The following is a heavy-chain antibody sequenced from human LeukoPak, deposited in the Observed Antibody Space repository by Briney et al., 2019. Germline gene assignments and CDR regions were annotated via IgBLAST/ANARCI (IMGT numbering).Heavy chain of an antibody. CDR2: ITRSSESI. CDR3: TKRMAGSTIIDY. J-gene: IGHJ4*02. Sequence: GGSLRLSCAASGFTFGSFDMTWVRQAPGKGLEWLSAITRSSESIYHADSVKGRFTISRDNSQNTLFLQMNGLRVEDTAVYYCTKRMAGSTIIDYWGQGTLVTVSS. CDR1: GFTFGSFD. D-gene: IGHD1-7*01. V-gene: IGHV3-23*01.